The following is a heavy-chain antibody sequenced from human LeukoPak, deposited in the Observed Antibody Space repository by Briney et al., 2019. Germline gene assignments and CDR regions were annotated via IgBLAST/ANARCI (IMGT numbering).Heavy chain of an antibody. D-gene: IGHD3-22*01. V-gene: IGHV5-51*01. J-gene: IGHJ4*02. CDR3: ARQARGRLITTPYFDY. CDR1: GYSFTNYW. CDR2: IYPGDSDT. Sequence: GESLKISCTASGYSFTNYWIGWVRQMPGKGLEWMGIIYPGDSDTRYSPSFQGHVTISADTSISTAYLQWSSLKASDTAMFYCARQARGRLITTPYFDYWGRGTPVTVSS.